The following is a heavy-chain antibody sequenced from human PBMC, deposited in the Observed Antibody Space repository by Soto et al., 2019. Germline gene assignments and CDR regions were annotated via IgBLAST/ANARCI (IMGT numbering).Heavy chain of an antibody. J-gene: IGHJ5*02. D-gene: IGHD5-12*01. CDR1: GYSFTSYW. V-gene: IGHV5-10-1*01. CDR2: IDPSDSYT. CDR3: ATPIGVGVATSLYTT. Sequence: LGESLKISCKGSGYSFTSYWISWVRQMHGKGLEWMGRIDPSDSYTNYSPSFQDHVTISADKSISTAYLQWSSRKASDTAMYYCATPIGVGVATSLYTTWGQGTLVTVSS.